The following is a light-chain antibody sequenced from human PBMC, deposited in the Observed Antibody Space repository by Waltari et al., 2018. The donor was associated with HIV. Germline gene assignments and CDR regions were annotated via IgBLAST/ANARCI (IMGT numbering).Light chain of an antibody. V-gene: IGLV10-54*04. CDR2: RNN. CDR3: SAWDNTLNGWV. CDR1: SNNVDAQQ. J-gene: IGLJ3*02. Sequence: QAGLTQPPSLSVGLGQTAPLTCTGDSNNVDAQQAPLLQHHQGHPPKVLSHRNNNRASGVSEKFSAFRSGKTAFLTITGLRPEDEADYFCSAWDNTLNGWVFGGGTQLTVL.